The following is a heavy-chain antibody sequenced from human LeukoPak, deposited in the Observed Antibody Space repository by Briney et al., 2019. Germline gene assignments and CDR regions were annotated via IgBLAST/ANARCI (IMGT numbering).Heavy chain of an antibody. CDR1: GGTFSSYA. J-gene: IGHJ4*02. V-gene: IGHV1-69*13. D-gene: IGHD4-17*01. CDR3: ARSYGDYVDYFDY. Sequence: ASVKVSCKASGGTFSSYAISWVRQAPGQGLEWMGGIIPIFGTANYAQKFQGRVTITADESTSTAYMELSSLRSEDTAVYYCARSYGDYVDYFDYWGQGTLVTVSS. CDR2: IIPIFGTA.